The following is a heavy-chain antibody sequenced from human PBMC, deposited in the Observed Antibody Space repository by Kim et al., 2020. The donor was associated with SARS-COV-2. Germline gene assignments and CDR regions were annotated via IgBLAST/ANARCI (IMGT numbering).Heavy chain of an antibody. V-gene: IGHV4-34*01. Sequence: SETLSLTCAVYGGSFSGYYWSWIRQPPGKGLEWIGEINHSGSTNYNPSLKSRVTISVDTSKNQFSLKLSSVTAADTAVYYCASLRGVIKDDAFDIWGQGTMVTVSS. CDR1: GGSFSGYY. D-gene: IGHD3-10*01. J-gene: IGHJ3*02. CDR2: INHSGST. CDR3: ASLRGVIKDDAFDI.